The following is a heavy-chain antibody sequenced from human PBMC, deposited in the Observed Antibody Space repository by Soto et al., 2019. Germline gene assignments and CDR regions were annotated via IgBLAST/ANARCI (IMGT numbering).Heavy chain of an antibody. CDR3: ASRTRCGC. J-gene: IGHJ4*02. CDR1: CVSFSGYY. Sequence: SETLSLTCAVYCVSFSGYYWSWIRQPPGKGLEWIGEINHSGSTNYNPSLKSRVTMSVDTSKNQFSLKLSSVTAALTAVYYCASRTRCGCWGKGPMGAASS. CDR2: INHSGST. V-gene: IGHV4-34*01. D-gene: IGHD1-26*01.